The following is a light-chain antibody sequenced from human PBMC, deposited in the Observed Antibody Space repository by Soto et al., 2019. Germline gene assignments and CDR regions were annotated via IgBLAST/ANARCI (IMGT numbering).Light chain of an antibody. CDR3: QQYNNWPRT. Sequence: EIVLTQSPGTLSLSPGERATLSCSASQSVSSSYLAWYQQKPGQAPRLLIYGASNRATGIPARFSGSGSGTDFTLTISSLEPEDFAVYYCQQYNNWPRTFGQGTKVDIK. CDR1: QSVSSSY. CDR2: GAS. V-gene: IGKV3-20*01. J-gene: IGKJ2*01.